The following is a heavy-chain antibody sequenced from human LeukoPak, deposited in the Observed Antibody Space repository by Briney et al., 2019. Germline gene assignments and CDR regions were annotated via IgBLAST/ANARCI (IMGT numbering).Heavy chain of an antibody. Sequence: PGGSLRLSSAASGFTFSSYAMSWVRQAPGKGLEWVSAISGSGGSTYYADSVKGRFTISRDNSKNTLYLQMNSLRAEDTAVYYCEVVPAAMGDAFDIWGQGTMVTVSS. CDR1: GFTFSSYA. CDR2: ISGSGGST. D-gene: IGHD2-2*01. J-gene: IGHJ3*02. CDR3: EVVPAAMGDAFDI. V-gene: IGHV3-23*01.